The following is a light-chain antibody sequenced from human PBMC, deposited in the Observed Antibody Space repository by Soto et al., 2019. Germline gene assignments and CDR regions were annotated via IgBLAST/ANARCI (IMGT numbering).Light chain of an antibody. CDR2: GTS. J-gene: IGKJ1*01. CDR1: QSVSSSS. Sequence: EIVLTQSPGTLSLSPGERATLSCRASQSVSSSSLAWYQQKPGRAPRLLIFGTSTRATGIPDRFSGSGSGTHFTLTVSGLEPEDFAVYYCQQYGSSPWTFGQGTKVEIK. V-gene: IGKV3-20*01. CDR3: QQYGSSPWT.